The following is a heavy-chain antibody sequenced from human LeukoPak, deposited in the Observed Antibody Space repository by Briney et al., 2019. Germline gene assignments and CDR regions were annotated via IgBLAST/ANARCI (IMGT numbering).Heavy chain of an antibody. CDR1: GFTFSSYA. J-gene: IGHJ4*02. CDR2: ISGSGGST. CDR3: AKGDYYDSSGYYSPTLFDY. Sequence: GGSLRLSCAASGFTFSSYAMCWVRQAPGKGLEWVSAISGSGGSTYYADSVKGRFTISRDNSKNTLCLQMNSLRAEDTAVYYCAKGDYYDSSGYYSPTLFDYWGQGTLVTVSS. D-gene: IGHD3-22*01. V-gene: IGHV3-23*01.